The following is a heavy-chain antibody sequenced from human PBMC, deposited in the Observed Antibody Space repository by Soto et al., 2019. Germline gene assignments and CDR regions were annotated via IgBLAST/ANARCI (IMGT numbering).Heavy chain of an antibody. CDR1: GCTFTIYG. J-gene: IGHJ5*02. D-gene: IGHD3-10*01. CDR2: ISAYNGNT. V-gene: IGHV1-18*01. CDR3: ARWSYYYRGWFDP. Sequence: ASVKASCKASGCTFTIYGISWVRQAPGQGLEWMGWISAYNGNTNYAQKLQGRVTMTTDTSTSTAYMGLRSLRSDDTAVYYCARWSYYYRGWFDPWGQGTLVTVPQ.